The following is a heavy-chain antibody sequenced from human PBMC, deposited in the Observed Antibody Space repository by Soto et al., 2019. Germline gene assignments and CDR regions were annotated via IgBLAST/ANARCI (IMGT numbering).Heavy chain of an antibody. Sequence: DVQLVESGGGLVQPGRSLRLSCAASGFTFDDYAMHWVRQAPGKGLEWVSGISWNSGSIGYADSVKGRFTISRDNAKNSLYLQMNSLRAEDTALYYCAKSFSSGWYQGWGFDYWGQGTLVTVSS. D-gene: IGHD6-19*01. CDR1: GFTFDDYA. V-gene: IGHV3-9*01. CDR2: ISWNSGSI. J-gene: IGHJ4*02. CDR3: AKSFSSGWYQGWGFDY.